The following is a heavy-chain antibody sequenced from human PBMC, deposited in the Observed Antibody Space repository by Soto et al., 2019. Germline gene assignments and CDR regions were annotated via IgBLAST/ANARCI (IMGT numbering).Heavy chain of an antibody. CDR3: ARDVDVLTTPPGDY. CDR1: GYTFTTYG. Sequence: QVQLVQSGPEVKKPGASVKVSCETSGYTFTTYGISWVRQAPGQGLEWMGWTSGYNDNTNYAQKFQGRVTMTKDTSRNTAYMELKSLRSDDTAVYYCARDVDVLTTPPGDYWGQGTLVTVSS. J-gene: IGHJ4*02. V-gene: IGHV1-18*04. D-gene: IGHD5-12*01. CDR2: TSGYNDNT.